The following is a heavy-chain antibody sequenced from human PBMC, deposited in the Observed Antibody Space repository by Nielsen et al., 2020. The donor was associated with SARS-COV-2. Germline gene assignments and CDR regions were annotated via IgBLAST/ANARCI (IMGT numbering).Heavy chain of an antibody. CDR1: GGTFSSYA. J-gene: IGHJ4*02. V-gene: IGHV1-69*06. CDR3: ARKGSGSYSPGYFDY. CDR2: IIPIFGTA. D-gene: IGHD3-10*01. Sequence: SVKVSCKTSGGTFSSYAISWVRQAPGQGLEWMGGIIPIFGTANYAQKFQGRVTITADKSTSTAYMELSSLRSEDTAVYYCARKGSGSYSPGYFDYWGQGTLVTVSS.